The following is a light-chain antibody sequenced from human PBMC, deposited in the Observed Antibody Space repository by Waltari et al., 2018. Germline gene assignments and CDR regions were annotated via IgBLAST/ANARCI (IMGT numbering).Light chain of an antibody. CDR2: AAS. V-gene: IGKV1-39*01. CDR3: HQSYSPLNS. J-gene: IGKJ2*01. CDR1: QTISHH. Sequence: DIRMTQSPSSLSAFLGDRVTISCRSSQTISHHLNWYQQKPGKAPKLLIFAASTLQSGVPSRFTGAGSGTNFTLTISSLQPEDFATYYCHQSYSPLNSFGQGTKLEIK.